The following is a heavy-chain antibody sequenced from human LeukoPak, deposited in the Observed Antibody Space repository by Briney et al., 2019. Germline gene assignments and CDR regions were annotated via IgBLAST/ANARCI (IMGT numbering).Heavy chain of an antibody. V-gene: IGHV3-53*01. Sequence: GVSLRLSCAASGFTFSNAWMNWVRQAPGKGLEWVSVIYSGGSTYYADSVKGRFTISRDNSKNTLYLQMNSLRAEDTAVYYCAREKGGSYYGDAFDIWGQGTMVTVSS. J-gene: IGHJ3*02. CDR3: AREKGGSYYGDAFDI. CDR1: GFTFSNAW. D-gene: IGHD1-26*01. CDR2: IYSGGST.